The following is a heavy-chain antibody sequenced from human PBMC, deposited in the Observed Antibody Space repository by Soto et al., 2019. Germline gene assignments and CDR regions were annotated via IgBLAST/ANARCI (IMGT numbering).Heavy chain of an antibody. CDR3: ARSPATYYDFWCGYLDY. V-gene: IGHV3-33*01. CDR1: GFTFSSYG. Sequence: QVQLVESGGGVVQPGRSLRLSCAASGFTFSSYGMHWVRQAPGKGLEWVAVIWYDGSNKYYADSVKGRFTISRDNSKNSRYLQMTSLRAEGTAVYYGARSPATYYDFWCGYLDYWCQGTLVTVSS. D-gene: IGHD3-3*01. J-gene: IGHJ4*02. CDR2: IWYDGSNK.